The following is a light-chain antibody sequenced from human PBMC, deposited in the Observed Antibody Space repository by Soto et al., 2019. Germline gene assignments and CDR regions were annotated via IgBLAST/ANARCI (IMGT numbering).Light chain of an antibody. V-gene: IGKV3-11*01. Sequence: EIVLTQSPATLSLSPGERATLSCRASPSVTNFLAWYQQKPGQAPRLLIYGAFNRATGIPARFSGSGSGTDFTLTISRLETEDSAVYYCQQRNVWPPVTFGQGTRLEIK. J-gene: IGKJ5*01. CDR1: PSVTNF. CDR3: QQRNVWPPVT. CDR2: GAF.